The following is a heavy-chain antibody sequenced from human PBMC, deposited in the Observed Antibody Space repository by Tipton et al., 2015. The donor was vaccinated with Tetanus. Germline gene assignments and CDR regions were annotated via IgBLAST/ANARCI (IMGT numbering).Heavy chain of an antibody. Sequence: TLSLTCTVSGGSISSSYWYWIRQPPGKGLEWIAYIYQNGDANYNPSLQSRVTISVDTFKNQFSLQLAFVTAADTAIYYCARERIEAFYYHGLDAWGPGTTVTVSS. CDR1: GGSISSSY. J-gene: IGHJ6*02. CDR2: IYQNGDA. D-gene: IGHD2-21*01. CDR3: ARERIEAFYYHGLDA. V-gene: IGHV4-59*01.